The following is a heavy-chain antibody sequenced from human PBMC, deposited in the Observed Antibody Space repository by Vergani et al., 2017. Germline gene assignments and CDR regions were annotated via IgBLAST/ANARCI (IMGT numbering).Heavy chain of an antibody. D-gene: IGHD6-19*01. V-gene: IGHV4-61*02. Sequence: QVQLQESGPGLVKPSQTLSLICTVSGGPITSDTYYWSWLRQPAGKGLEWIGRFYTSGSPNYNPSLKSRVTMSVDTSKNQFSLKLSSVTAADTAVYYWARSGVYNTGCQAFDDWGQGTPVTVSS. CDR1: GGPITSDTYY. CDR2: FYTSGSP. J-gene: IGHJ4*02. CDR3: ARSGVYNTGCQAFDD.